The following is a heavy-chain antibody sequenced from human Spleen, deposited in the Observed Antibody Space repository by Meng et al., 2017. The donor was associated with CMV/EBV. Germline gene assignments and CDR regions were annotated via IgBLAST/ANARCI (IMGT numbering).Heavy chain of an antibody. V-gene: IGHV4-34*01. CDR1: GGSFSVYY. J-gene: IGHJ4*02. CDR2: INHSGST. Sequence: SETLSLTCAVYGGSFSVYYWSWIRQPPGKGLEWIGEINHSGSTNYNPSLKSRVTISGDTAKNQFSLKLSSVTAADTAVYYCARGQWEQGWGVDYWGQGTLVTVSS. D-gene: IGHD1-26*01. CDR3: ARGQWEQGWGVDY.